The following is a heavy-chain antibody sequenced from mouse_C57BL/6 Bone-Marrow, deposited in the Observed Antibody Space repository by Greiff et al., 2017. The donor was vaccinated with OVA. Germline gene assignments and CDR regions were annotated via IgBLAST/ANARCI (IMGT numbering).Heavy chain of an antibody. Sequence: VQLQQSGAELARPGASVKLSCKASGYTFTSYGISWVKQRTGQGLEWIGEIYPRSGSTYYNEKFKGKATLTADKSSSTAYMELSSLTSEDSAVYFCARKLIYYYGSSSSYYAMDYWGQGTSVTVSS. D-gene: IGHD1-1*01. CDR3: ARKLIYYYGSSSSYYAMDY. J-gene: IGHJ4*01. CDR1: GYTFTSYG. V-gene: IGHV1-81*01. CDR2: IYPRSGST.